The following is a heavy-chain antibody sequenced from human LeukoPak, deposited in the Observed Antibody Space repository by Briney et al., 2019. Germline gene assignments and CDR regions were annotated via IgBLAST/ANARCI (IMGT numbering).Heavy chain of an antibody. Sequence: PSETLSLTCTVSGGSISSSSYYWGWIRQPPGKGLEWIGSIYYSGSTNYNPSLKSRVTISVDTSKNQFSLKLSSVTAADTAVYYCARRFALLQYCSSTSCPNWFDPWGQGTLVTVSS. V-gene: IGHV4-39*01. CDR1: GGSISSSSYY. J-gene: IGHJ5*02. CDR3: ARRFALLQYCSSTSCPNWFDP. D-gene: IGHD2-2*01. CDR2: IYYSGST.